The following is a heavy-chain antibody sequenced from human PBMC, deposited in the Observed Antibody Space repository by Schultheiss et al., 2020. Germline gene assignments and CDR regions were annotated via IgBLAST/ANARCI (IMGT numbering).Heavy chain of an antibody. J-gene: IGHJ4*02. CDR2: ISYDGSNK. CDR3: ARDDYGDLSLDY. Sequence: GGSLRLSCAASGFTFSSYAMHWVRQAPGKGLEWVAVISYDGSNKYYADSVKGRFTISRDNSKNTLYLQMNSLRAEDTAVYYCARDDYGDLSLDYWGQGTLVTVSS. D-gene: IGHD4-17*01. V-gene: IGHV3-30-3*01. CDR1: GFTFSSYA.